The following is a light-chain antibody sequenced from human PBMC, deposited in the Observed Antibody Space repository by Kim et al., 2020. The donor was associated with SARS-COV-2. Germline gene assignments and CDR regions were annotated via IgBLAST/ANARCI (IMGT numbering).Light chain of an antibody. Sequence: QSVLTQPPSVSGAPGQRVTISCTGSSSNIGAGYDVHWYQQLPGTAPKLLTYANSNRPSGVPDRFSGSKSGTSAALAITGLQAEDEADYYCQSYDSSLSGSGVFGGGTQLTVL. CDR2: ANS. CDR1: SSNIGAGYD. J-gene: IGLJ2*01. CDR3: QSYDSSLSGSGV. V-gene: IGLV1-40*01.